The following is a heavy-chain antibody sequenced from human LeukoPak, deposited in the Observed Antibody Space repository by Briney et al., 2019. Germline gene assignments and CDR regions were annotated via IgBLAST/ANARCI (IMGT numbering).Heavy chain of an antibody. J-gene: IGHJ5*02. CDR1: GGSISSGGYY. D-gene: IGHD1-26*01. CDR2: IYYSGST. CDR3: ARDVRVGATPSIAP. V-gene: IGHV4-31*02. Sequence: SETLSLTCTVSGGSISSGGYYWSWIRQHPEKGLEWIGYIYYSGSTYYNPSLKSRVTISVDTSKNQFSLKLSSVTAADTAIYYCARDVRVGATPSIAPWGQGTLVTVSS.